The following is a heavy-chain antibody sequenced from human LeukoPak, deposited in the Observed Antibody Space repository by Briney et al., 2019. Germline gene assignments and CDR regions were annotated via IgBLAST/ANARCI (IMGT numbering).Heavy chain of an antibody. CDR3: ARLEDVLRFLEWLFPWTDDV. CDR2: IYYSGST. V-gene: IGHV4-38-2*02. CDR1: GYSISSGYY. Sequence: SETLSLTCTVSGYSISSGYYWGWIRQPPGKGLEWIGSIYYSGSTYYNPSLKSRVTISVDTSKNQFSLKLSSVTAADTAVYYCARLEDVLRFLEWLFPWTDDVWGKGTTVTVSS. J-gene: IGHJ6*04. D-gene: IGHD3-3*01.